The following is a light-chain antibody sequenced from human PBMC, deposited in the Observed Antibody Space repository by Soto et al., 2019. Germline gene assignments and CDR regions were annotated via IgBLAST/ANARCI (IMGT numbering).Light chain of an antibody. CDR2: DVS. Sequence: QSALTQPPSVSGSPGQSVTISCTGTSTDFVSYNRVSWYQQPPGTAPKLMIYDVSKRPSGVPDRFSGSKSGNTASLTISGLQAEDEADYYCCSYAGSYTFVFGTGTKVTVL. CDR1: STDFVSYNR. CDR3: CSYAGSYTFV. J-gene: IGLJ1*01. V-gene: IGLV2-11*01.